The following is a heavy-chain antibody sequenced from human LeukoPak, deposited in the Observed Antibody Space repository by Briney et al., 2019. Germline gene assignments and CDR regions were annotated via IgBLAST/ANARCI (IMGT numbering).Heavy chain of an antibody. CDR3: ARGPGYSSSWYVSAFDI. V-gene: IGHV4-4*07. J-gene: IGHJ3*02. Sequence: SETLSLTCTVSGGSISSYYWSWIRQPAGKGLEWIGRIYTSGSTNYNPSLKSRVTISVDTSKNQFSLKLSSVTAADTAVYYCARGPGYSSSWYVSAFDIRGQGTMVTVSS. CDR2: IYTSGST. D-gene: IGHD6-13*01. CDR1: GGSISSYY.